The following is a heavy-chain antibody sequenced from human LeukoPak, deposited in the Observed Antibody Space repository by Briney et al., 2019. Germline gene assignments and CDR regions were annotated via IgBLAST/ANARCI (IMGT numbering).Heavy chain of an antibody. D-gene: IGHD6-19*01. Sequence: PGGSLRLSCAASGFTSSTYGLHWVRQAPGKGLEWVALIWYDGSNKYYADSVKGRFTISRDNSKNTLYLQMNSLRAEDTAVYYCAREKQKYSSGWYCLDYWGQGTLVTVSS. CDR2: IWYDGSNK. CDR3: AREKQKYSSGWYCLDY. J-gene: IGHJ4*02. V-gene: IGHV3-33*01. CDR1: GFTSSTYG.